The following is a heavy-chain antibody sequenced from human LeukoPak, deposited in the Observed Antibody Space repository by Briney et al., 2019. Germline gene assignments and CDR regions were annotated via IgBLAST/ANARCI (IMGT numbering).Heavy chain of an antibody. CDR2: ISSSSSYI. CDR3: APYSSSSGNWFDP. V-gene: IGHV3-21*01. J-gene: IGHJ5*02. D-gene: IGHD6-13*01. Sequence: GGSLRLSCAASGFTFSSYGMPWVRQAPGKGLEWVSSISSSSSYIYYADSVKGRFTISRDNAKNSLYLQMNSLRAEDTAVYYCAPYSSSSGNWFDPWGQGTLVTVSS. CDR1: GFTFSSYG.